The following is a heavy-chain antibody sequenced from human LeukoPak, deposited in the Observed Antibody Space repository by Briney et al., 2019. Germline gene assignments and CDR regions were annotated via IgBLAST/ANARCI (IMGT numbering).Heavy chain of an antibody. CDR1: GFTFSSYA. CDR2: ISCDGSNK. J-gene: IGHJ6*04. V-gene: IGHV3-30-3*01. Sequence: PGSSLRLSCAACGFTFSSYAMHWVRQAPGKGLEWVAVISCDGSNKYYADSVKGRFTISRDNSKNTLYLQMNSLRAEDTAVYYCARVVGYYYGMDVWGKGTTVTVSS. D-gene: IGHD1-26*01. CDR3: ARVVGYYYGMDV.